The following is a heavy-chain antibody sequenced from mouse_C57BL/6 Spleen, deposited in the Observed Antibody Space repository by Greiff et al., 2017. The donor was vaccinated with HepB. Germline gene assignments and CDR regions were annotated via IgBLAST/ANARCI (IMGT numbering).Heavy chain of an antibody. D-gene: IGHD2-4*01. CDR2: IWSDGST. CDR3: ARQGDYDGDYAMDY. CDR1: GFSLTSYG. J-gene: IGHJ4*01. V-gene: IGHV2-6-1*01. Sequence: VKLVESGPGLVAPSQSLSITCTVSGFSLTSYGVHWVRQPPGKGLEWLVVIWSDGSTTYNSALKSRLSISKDNSKSQVFLKMNSLQTDDTAMYYCARQGDYDGDYAMDYWGQGTSVTVSS.